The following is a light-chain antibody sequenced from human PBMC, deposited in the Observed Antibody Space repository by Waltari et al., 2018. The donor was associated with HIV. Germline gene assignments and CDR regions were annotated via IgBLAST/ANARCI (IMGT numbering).Light chain of an antibody. V-gene: IGKV1-16*02. J-gene: IGKJ3*01. CDR2: AAS. CDR3: QQYNSYPFT. Sequence: DIQMTQSRSSLSASVGGRVITTCRASQDIRNFLAWFQQKPGKAPQSLIYAASSLQSGVPSNFSGSGSGTDFTLTISSLQPEDFATYYCQQYNSYPFTFGPGTKVDIK. CDR1: QDIRNF.